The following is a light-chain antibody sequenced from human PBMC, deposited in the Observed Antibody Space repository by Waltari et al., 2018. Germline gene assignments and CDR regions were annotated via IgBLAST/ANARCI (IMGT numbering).Light chain of an antibody. CDR1: QSVSSSY. J-gene: IGKJ4*01. Sequence: DIVLTQPPATLSLSPGDRDTLSCRVSQSVSSSYLAWYQQKPGQAHRPLIYGASSRATGIPDRFSGSGSGTDFTLTISRLEPEDFAVYYCQQYGSSPPLTFGGGTKVEIK. CDR2: GAS. V-gene: IGKV3-20*01. CDR3: QQYGSSPPLT.